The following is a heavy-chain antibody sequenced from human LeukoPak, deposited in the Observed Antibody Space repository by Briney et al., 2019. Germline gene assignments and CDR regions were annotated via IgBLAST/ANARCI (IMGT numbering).Heavy chain of an antibody. CDR2: ISSSSSYI. D-gene: IGHD2-2*01. J-gene: IGHJ4*02. Sequence: GGSLRLSCAASGFTFSSYSMNWVRQAPGKGLEWVSSISSSSSYIYYADSVKGRFTISRDNAKNSLYLQMNSLRAEDTAVYYCARFVVAPAAQSWVLDYWGQGTLVTVSS. V-gene: IGHV3-21*01. CDR1: GFTFSSYS. CDR3: ARFVVAPAAQSWVLDY.